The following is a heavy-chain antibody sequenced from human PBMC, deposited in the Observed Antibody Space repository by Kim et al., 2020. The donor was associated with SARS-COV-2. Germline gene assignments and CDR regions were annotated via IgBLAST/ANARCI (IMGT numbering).Heavy chain of an antibody. Sequence: KFQGRVTITRDTSASTAYMELSSLRSEDTAVYYCARGSRDYYGSGSYPDYWGQGTLVTVSS. J-gene: IGHJ4*02. CDR3: ARGSRDYYGSGSYPDY. V-gene: IGHV1-3*01. D-gene: IGHD3-10*01.